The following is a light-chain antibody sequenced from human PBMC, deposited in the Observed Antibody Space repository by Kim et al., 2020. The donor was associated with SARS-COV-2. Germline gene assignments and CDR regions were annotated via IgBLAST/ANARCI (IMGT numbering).Light chain of an antibody. CDR2: QHT. CDR1: KLGDKY. J-gene: IGLJ3*02. Sequence: SVAPGQPGNITCDGSKLGDKYAYWYQKKPGQAPILVIYQHTKRPSGSSQRFSGSSFGNTATLTSSRAQTMDGADYYYQAWDSSTAVFGGGTQLTVL. CDR3: QAWDSSTAV. V-gene: IGLV3-1*01.